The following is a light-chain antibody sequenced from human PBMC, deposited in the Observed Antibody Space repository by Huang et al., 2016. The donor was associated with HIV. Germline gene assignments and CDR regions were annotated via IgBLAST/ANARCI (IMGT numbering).Light chain of an antibody. V-gene: IGKV2-28*01. CDR3: MQALQTPPT. J-gene: IGKJ2*01. CDR2: LGS. Sequence: DIVMTQSPLSLPVTPGEPASISCRSSQSLLHSNGYYYLDWYLQKPGQSPQLLIYLGSNRASGVPDRFSGSGSGADFTLKISRVEAEDVGVYYCMQALQTPPTFGQGTKLEIK. CDR1: QSLLHSNGYYY.